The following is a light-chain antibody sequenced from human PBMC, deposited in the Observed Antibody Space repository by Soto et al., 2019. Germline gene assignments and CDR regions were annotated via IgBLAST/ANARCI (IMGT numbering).Light chain of an antibody. V-gene: IGKV1-33*01. J-gene: IGKJ4*01. Sequence: DIQMTQSQSSLSASVGDRVTITCQASQDISRYLNWYQHKPGKAPNLLIYDASNLETSVPSRFSGSGSGTDFTFTISSLQPEDFSTYYCQQYDNLPLTFGGGTKVDNK. CDR2: DAS. CDR3: QQYDNLPLT. CDR1: QDISRY.